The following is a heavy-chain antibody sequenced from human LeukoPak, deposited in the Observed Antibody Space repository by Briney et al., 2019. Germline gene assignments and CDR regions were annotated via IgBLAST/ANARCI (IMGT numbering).Heavy chain of an antibody. CDR3: AKGNGYNPNSIDI. V-gene: IGHV3-9*01. Sequence: PGRSLRLSCAASGFTFDDYAMHWVRHAPGKGLEWVSGISWNSGSIGYADSVKGRFTISRDNAKNSLYLQMNSLRAEDTALYYCAKGNGYNPNSIDIWGQGTMVTVSS. J-gene: IGHJ3*02. CDR2: ISWNSGSI. D-gene: IGHD5-24*01. CDR1: GFTFDDYA.